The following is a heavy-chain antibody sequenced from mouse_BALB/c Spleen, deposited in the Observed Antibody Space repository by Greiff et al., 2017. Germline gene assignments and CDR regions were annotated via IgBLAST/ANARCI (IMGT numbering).Heavy chain of an antibody. J-gene: IGHJ1*01. D-gene: IGHD1-1*01. CDR2: IWSGGST. CDR1: GFSLTSYG. Sequence: VKVVESGPGLVQPSQSLSITCTVSGFSLTSYGVHWVRQSPGKGLEWLGVIWSGGSTDYNAAFISRLSISKDNSKSQVFFKMNSLQANDTAIYYCARLLYWYFDVWGAGTTVTVSS. CDR3: ARLLYWYFDV. V-gene: IGHV2-2*02.